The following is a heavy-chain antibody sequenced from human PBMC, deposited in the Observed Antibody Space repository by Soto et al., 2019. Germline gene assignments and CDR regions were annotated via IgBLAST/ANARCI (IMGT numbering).Heavy chain of an antibody. CDR3: ARELSTMIRAYT. J-gene: IGHJ5*02. CDR2: ISTSSTSM. V-gene: IGHV3-21*02. D-gene: IGHD3-10*01. Sequence: EVQLVESGGNLVKPGGSLRLSCATSGFTFTGQTIYWFRQAPGKGLEWVSSISTSSTSMYYADSVKGRFTVSRDNAKNSVYLQMDSLRAEDTAIYYCARELSTMIRAYTWGQGTLVTVSS. CDR1: GFTFTGQT.